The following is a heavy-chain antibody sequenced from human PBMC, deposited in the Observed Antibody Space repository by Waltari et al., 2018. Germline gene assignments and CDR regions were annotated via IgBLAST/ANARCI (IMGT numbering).Heavy chain of an antibody. V-gene: IGHV1-3*01. D-gene: IGHD2-15*01. CDR1: GYTFTSYA. J-gene: IGHJ4*02. CDR3: ARVRSRAGVVVKYYFDY. Sequence: QVQLVQSGAAVKKPGASVKVSCKASGYTFTSYAMHWVRQAPGQRLAWMGWINAGNGNTKYSQKFQGRVTITRDTSASTAYMELSSLRSEDTAVYYCARVRSRAGVVVKYYFDYWGQGTLVTVSS. CDR2: INAGNGNT.